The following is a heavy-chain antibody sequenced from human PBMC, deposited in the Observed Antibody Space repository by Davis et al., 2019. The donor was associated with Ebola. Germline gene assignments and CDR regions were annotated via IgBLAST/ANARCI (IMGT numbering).Heavy chain of an antibody. Sequence: GESLKISCAASGFTFSSYAMSWVRQAPGKGLEWVSAISGSGGSTYYADSVKGRFTISRDNSKNTLYLQMNSLRAEDTAVYYCAKDDLTAPVGYHALFDYWGQGTLVTVSS. D-gene: IGHD5-18*01. V-gene: IGHV3-23*01. CDR3: AKDDLTAPVGYHALFDY. CDR1: GFTFSSYA. CDR2: ISGSGGST. J-gene: IGHJ4*02.